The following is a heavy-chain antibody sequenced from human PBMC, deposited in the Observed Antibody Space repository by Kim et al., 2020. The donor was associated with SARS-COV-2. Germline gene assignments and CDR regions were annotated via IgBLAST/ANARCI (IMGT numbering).Heavy chain of an antibody. CDR3: ASEGGYSYGGGDYYYYYYYMDV. CDR1: GGTFSSYA. D-gene: IGHD5-18*01. CDR2: IIPILGIA. Sequence: SVKVSCKASGGTFSSYAISWVRQAPGQGLEWMGRIIPILGIANYAQKFQGRVTITADKSTSTAYMELSSLRSEDTAVYYCASEGGYSYGGGDYYYYYYYMDVWGKGTTVTVSS. J-gene: IGHJ6*03. V-gene: IGHV1-69*04.